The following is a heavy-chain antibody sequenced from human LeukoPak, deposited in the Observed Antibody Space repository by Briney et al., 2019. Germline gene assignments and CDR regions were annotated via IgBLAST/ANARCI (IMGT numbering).Heavy chain of an antibody. CDR1: GGSISSSSYY. CDR2: IYYSGTT. D-gene: IGHD1-20*01. CDR3: ARRITGVLAPFAS. J-gene: IGHJ4*02. Sequence: PSETLSLTCTVSGGSISSSSYYWGWIRQPPGKGLEWIGSIYYSGTTTYNPSLMSRVAVSLDKSKNQFSLRLNSVTAADTALYFCARRITGVLAPFASWGQGSLVTVSS. V-gene: IGHV4-39*07.